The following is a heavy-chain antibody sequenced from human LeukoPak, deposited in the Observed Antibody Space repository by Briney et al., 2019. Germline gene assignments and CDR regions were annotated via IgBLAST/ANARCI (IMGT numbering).Heavy chain of an antibody. D-gene: IGHD1-26*01. CDR1: GYTFTSYG. CDR3: ARDRTYSGSYYSGY. Sequence: ASVKVFCKASGYTFTSYGISWVRQAPGQGLEWVGWISAYNGNTNYAQKLQGRVTMTTDTSTSTAYMELRSLGSDDTAVYYCARDRTYSGSYYSGYWGQGTLVTVSS. J-gene: IGHJ4*02. CDR2: ISAYNGNT. V-gene: IGHV1-18*01.